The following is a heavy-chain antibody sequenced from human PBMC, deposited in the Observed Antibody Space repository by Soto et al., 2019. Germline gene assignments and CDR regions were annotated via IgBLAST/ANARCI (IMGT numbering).Heavy chain of an antibody. CDR1: GFTFSSYA. V-gene: IGHV3-23*01. CDR3: AKIPQFRVVSGGSYSFDY. D-gene: IGHD2-15*01. Sequence: EVQLLESGGGLVQPGGSLRLSCAASGFTFSSYAMSWVRQAPGKGLEWVSAISGSGGSTYYADSVKGRFTISRDNSKNTLYLQMNSLRAEDTAVYYCAKIPQFRVVSGGSYSFDYWGQGTLVTVSS. J-gene: IGHJ4*02. CDR2: ISGSGGST.